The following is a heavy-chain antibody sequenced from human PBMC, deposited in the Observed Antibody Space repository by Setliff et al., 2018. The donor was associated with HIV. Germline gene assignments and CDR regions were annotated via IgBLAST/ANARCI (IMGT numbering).Heavy chain of an antibody. V-gene: IGHV4-39*07. Sequence: SEPLSLTCTVSGGSISSSSYYWGWIRQPPGKGLEWIGNIYSGGTTYYNSSLRSRVTISVDTSKNQFSLKLSSVTAADTAVYFCARDPYCSGDGCFRYYQHWGRGTLVTVSS. CDR1: GGSISSSSYY. D-gene: IGHD2-15*01. CDR2: IYSGGTT. CDR3: ARDPYCSGDGCFRYYQH. J-gene: IGHJ1*01.